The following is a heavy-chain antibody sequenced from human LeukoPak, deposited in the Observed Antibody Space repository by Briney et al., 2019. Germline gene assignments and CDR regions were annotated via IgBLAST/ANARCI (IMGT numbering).Heavy chain of an antibody. Sequence: GGSLRLSCAASGLTFSSHWMHWVRQAPGKGLVWVSRITNDGSSTTYADSVKGRFTISRDNSKNTLYLQMNSLRAEDTAVYYCAKLWVQWLGYDAFDIWGQGTMVTVSS. CDR3: AKLWVQWLGYDAFDI. CDR2: ITNDGSST. CDR1: GLTFSSHW. V-gene: IGHV3-74*01. D-gene: IGHD6-19*01. J-gene: IGHJ3*02.